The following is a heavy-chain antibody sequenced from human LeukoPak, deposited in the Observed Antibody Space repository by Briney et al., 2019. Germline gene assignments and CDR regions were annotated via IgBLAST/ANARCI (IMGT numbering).Heavy chain of an antibody. D-gene: IGHD5-18*01. CDR3: AKTYRGYSYVGDFDC. Sequence: GGSLRPSCAASGFTFSSYAMSWVRQTPGKGLEWVSAISGSGGSTYYADSVKGRFTISRDNSKNTLYLQMNSLRAEDTAVYYCAKTYRGYSYVGDFDCWGQGTLVTVSS. J-gene: IGHJ4*02. CDR1: GFTFSSYA. CDR2: ISGSGGST. V-gene: IGHV3-23*01.